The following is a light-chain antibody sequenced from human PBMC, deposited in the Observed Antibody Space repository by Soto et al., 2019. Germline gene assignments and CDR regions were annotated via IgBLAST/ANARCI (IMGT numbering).Light chain of an antibody. J-gene: IGKJ1*01. V-gene: IGKV1-6*01. CDR1: QDIGNA. CDR2: AAS. Sequence: AIQMTQSPSSLSASVGDRVTITCRASQDIGNALGWFQQKPGKAPKLLIYAASTLQSGVPSRFSGSATGTDFTLTISSLQPEDFATYYCLQDFNYMWTFGQGTRVE. CDR3: LQDFNYMWT.